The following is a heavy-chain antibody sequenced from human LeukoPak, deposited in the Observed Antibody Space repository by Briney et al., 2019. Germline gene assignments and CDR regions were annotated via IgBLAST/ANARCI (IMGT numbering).Heavy chain of an antibody. D-gene: IGHD2-2*02. CDR1: GGSISSGSYF. V-gene: IGHV4-61*02. CDR3: ARESSIVVVPAAIPRAFDI. CDR2: IYSSGST. Sequence: SQTLSLTGTVSGGSISSGSYFWSGIRQPAGKRLEWIGRIYSSGSTNYNPSLKSRVTISVDTSKIQFSLKLSSVTAADTAVYYCARESSIVVVPAAIPRAFDIWGQGTMVTVSS. J-gene: IGHJ3*02.